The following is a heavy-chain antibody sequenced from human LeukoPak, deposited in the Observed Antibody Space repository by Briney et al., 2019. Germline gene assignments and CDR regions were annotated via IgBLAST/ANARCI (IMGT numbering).Heavy chain of an antibody. CDR1: GGSISSYY. Sequence: SETLSLTCTVSGGSISSYYWSWIRQPPGRGLEWTGYIYYSGSTNYNPSLKSRVTISVDTSKNQFSLKLNSVTAADTAVYYCARVSGYDWESFYDYWGQGTLVTVSS. CDR2: IYYSGST. D-gene: IGHD5-12*01. CDR3: ARVSGYDWESFYDY. J-gene: IGHJ4*02. V-gene: IGHV4-59*01.